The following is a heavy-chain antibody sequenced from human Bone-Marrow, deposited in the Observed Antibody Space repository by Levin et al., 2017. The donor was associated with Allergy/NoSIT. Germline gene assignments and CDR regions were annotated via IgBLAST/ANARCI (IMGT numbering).Heavy chain of an antibody. D-gene: IGHD7-27*01. CDR2: ISRSSSHI. Sequence: PGGSLRLSCAASGFTFSDHYMLWIRQAPGKGLEWVSYISRSSSHINYADSVKGRFTISRDNAKNALYLQMNSLRVEDTAVYYCARGSNINWDLDFYWGQGTLVTVSS. J-gene: IGHJ4*02. CDR1: GFTFSDHY. V-gene: IGHV3-11*05. CDR3: ARGSNINWDLDFY.